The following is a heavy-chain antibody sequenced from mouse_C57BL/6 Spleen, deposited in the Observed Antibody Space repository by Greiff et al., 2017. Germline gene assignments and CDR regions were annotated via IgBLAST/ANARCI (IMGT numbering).Heavy chain of an antibody. CDR1: GFTFSSYA. Sequence: EVQLVESGEGLVKPGGSLKLSCAASGFTFSSYAMPWVRQTPEQRLEWVAYISSGGDYIYYADTVKGRFTFSRDNARNTLYLQVCSLKSEDTAVYYCTRDRLLRYFDVWGTGTTVTVAA. CDR2: ISSGGDYI. J-gene: IGHJ1*03. CDR3: TRDRLLRYFDV. V-gene: IGHV5-9-1*02.